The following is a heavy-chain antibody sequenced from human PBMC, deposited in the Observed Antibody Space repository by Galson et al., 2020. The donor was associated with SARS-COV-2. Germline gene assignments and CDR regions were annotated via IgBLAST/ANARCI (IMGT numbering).Heavy chain of an antibody. D-gene: IGHD3-16*01. V-gene: IGHV3-7*01. CDR3: ARGARGRWFDP. Sequence: GESLKISCAASGFTFTTYWMNWLRQVPGKGLEWVANIRQDGSEKYYVGSVNGRFTISRDNANNSLHLQMNSLRAEDTAIYYCARGARGRWFDPWGQGTLVTVSA. CDR2: IRQDGSEK. J-gene: IGHJ5*02. CDR1: GFTFTTYW.